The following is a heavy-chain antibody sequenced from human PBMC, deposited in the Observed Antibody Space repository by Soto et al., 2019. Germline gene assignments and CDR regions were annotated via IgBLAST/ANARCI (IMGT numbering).Heavy chain of an antibody. CDR2: VYSSGGT. Sequence: SSETLSLTCTVSGGSMIRYYWTWSRQPAGKGLEWIGRVYSSGGTHYNPSLKSRVTISLDTSKNQFSLRLLSVTDADTAVYYCARGQRFSDWFDPWGQGTLVTVSS. J-gene: IGHJ5*02. CDR1: GGSMIRYY. D-gene: IGHD3-3*01. V-gene: IGHV4-4*07. CDR3: ARGQRFSDWFDP.